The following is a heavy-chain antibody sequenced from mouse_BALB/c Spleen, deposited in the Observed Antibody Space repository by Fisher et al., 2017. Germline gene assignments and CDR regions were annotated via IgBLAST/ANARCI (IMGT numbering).Heavy chain of an antibody. J-gene: IGHJ4*01. D-gene: IGHD1-1*01. Sequence: RFTISRDNAKNTLYLQMTSLRSEDTAMYYCASTVVATLGSYYYAMDYWGQGTSVTVSS. V-gene: IGHV5-9-1*01. CDR3: ASTVVATLGSYYYAMDY.